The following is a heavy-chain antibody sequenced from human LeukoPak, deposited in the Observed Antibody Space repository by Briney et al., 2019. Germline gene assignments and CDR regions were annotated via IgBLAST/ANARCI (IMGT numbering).Heavy chain of an antibody. D-gene: IGHD5-12*01. CDR3: ARALGQWLD. CDR1: GGSISSGGYY. Sequence: SETLSLTCTVSGGSISSGGYYWSWIRQPPGKGLEWVGEINPSGSTNYNPSLKSRVTISVDTSKNQFSLNLISVTAADTAVYYCARALGQWLDWGQGTLVTASS. CDR2: INPSGST. V-gene: IGHV4-39*07. J-gene: IGHJ4*02.